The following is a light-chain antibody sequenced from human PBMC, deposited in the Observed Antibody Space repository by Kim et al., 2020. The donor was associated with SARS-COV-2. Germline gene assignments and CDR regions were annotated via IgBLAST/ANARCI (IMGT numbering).Light chain of an antibody. CDR1: QDISNY. CDR2: DAS. V-gene: IGKV1-33*01. J-gene: IGKJ5*01. Sequence: DIQMTQSPSSLSASVGDRVTITCQASQDISNYLNWYQQKPGKAPNLLIYDASNLQPGVPSRFSGSGSGTDFTFTINSLQPEDIATYYCQHYAHVPISFGQGTLLEIK. CDR3: QHYAHVPIS.